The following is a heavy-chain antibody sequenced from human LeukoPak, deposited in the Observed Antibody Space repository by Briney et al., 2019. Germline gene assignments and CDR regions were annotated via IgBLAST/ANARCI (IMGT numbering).Heavy chain of an antibody. V-gene: IGHV4-38-2*01. CDR1: GYSISSGYY. D-gene: IGHD3-10*01. Sequence: SETLSLTCAVSGYSISSGYYWGWIRQPPGKGLEWIGSIYHSGSTYYNPSLKSRVTISVDTSKNQFSLKLSSVTAADTAVYYCARVDHAGARISYWGQGTLVTVSS. J-gene: IGHJ4*02. CDR3: ARVDHAGARISY. CDR2: IYHSGST.